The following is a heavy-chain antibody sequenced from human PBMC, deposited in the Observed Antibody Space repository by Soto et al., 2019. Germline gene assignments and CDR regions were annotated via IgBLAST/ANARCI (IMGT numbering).Heavy chain of an antibody. Sequence: EASVKVSCKASGFTFTTSAVQWARQARGQRLEWIGWIVVGSGNTNYAQKFRERVTITRDMSTSTAYMELSSLRSEDTAVYFCAADSGNRLAFSSDAFDIWGQGTMVTVSS. D-gene: IGHD1-26*01. CDR3: AADSGNRLAFSSDAFDI. J-gene: IGHJ3*02. CDR2: IVVGSGNT. CDR1: GFTFTTSA. V-gene: IGHV1-58*01.